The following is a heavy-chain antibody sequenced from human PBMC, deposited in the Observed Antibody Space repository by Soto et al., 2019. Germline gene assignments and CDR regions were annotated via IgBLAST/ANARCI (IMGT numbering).Heavy chain of an antibody. CDR1: GGSLSSYY. D-gene: IGHD3-22*01. CDR2: IYYSGSS. Sequence: QVQLQESGPGLVKPSETLSLTCTVSGGSLSSYYWSWIRQPPGKGLEWIANIYYSGSSNYNPSLKSRVTISVDTSKNQFSLKLSSVTAADTAVYYCARDNSGYDCWGQGTLVTVSS. CDR3: ARDNSGYDC. V-gene: IGHV4-59*01. J-gene: IGHJ4*02.